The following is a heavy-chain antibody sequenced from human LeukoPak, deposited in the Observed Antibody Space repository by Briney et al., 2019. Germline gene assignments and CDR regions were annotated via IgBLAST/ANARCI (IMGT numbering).Heavy chain of an antibody. CDR3: ARYGTAAGLYFDL. Sequence: PGGTLRLSYEVSGFTFTDYWMNWVRQAPGKGPEWVASIRQDGSEKIYVDSVEGRFTISRDNPTNSLYLQLNGLRAEDTAVYYCARYGTAAGLYFDLGGQGTLVTVSS. D-gene: IGHD6-13*01. CDR1: GFTFTDYW. V-gene: IGHV3-7*01. CDR2: IRQDGSEK. J-gene: IGHJ4*01.